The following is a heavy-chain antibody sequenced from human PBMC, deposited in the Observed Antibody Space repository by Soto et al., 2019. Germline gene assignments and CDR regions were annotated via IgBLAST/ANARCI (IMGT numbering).Heavy chain of an antibody. CDR3: ARWNFPHYFNINFKTSYYFDS. D-gene: IGHD1-7*01. J-gene: IGHJ4*02. CDR2: INHRGST. CDR1: GGSFNAYY. V-gene: IGHV4-34*02. Sequence: QVQLQQWGAGLLKPSETLSLTCTVFGGSFNAYYWNWIRQPPGKGLEWIGKINHRGSTDYNPSLRSRITMSVDMSKNQFSLNMTSVTAADTAVYYCARWNFPHYFNINFKTSYYFDSWGQGTLVTVSS.